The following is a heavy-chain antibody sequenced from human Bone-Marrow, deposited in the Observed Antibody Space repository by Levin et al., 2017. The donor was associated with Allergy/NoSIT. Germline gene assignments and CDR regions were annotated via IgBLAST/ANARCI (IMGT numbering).Heavy chain of an antibody. J-gene: IGHJ4*02. Sequence: HPGESLKISCAASGFTFSSYAMSWVRQAPGKGLEWVSGISRSGSSTDYADSVKGRFTISRDNSKNTVDLQMDSLRAEDTAIYYCAKFPDSSPWHFWGQGTLVTVSS. CDR3: AKFPDSSPWHF. V-gene: IGHV3-23*01. CDR1: GFTFSSYA. CDR2: ISRSGSST. D-gene: IGHD6-13*01.